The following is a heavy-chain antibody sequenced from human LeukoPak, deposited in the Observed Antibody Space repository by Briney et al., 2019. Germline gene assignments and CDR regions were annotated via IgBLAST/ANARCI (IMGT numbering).Heavy chain of an antibody. Sequence: GGSLRLSCAASGFTFSSYATSWVRQAPGKGLEWVSAISGSGGSTYYADSVKGRFTISRDNSKNTLFLQMNSLRAEDTAVYYCAREGLHLSPPHYYFDYWGQGTLVTVSS. V-gene: IGHV3-23*01. J-gene: IGHJ4*02. CDR2: ISGSGGST. CDR3: AREGLHLSPPHYYFDY. D-gene: IGHD3-16*02. CDR1: GFTFSSYA.